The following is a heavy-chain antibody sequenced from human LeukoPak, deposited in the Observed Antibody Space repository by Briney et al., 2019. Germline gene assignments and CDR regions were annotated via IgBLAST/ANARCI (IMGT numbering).Heavy chain of an antibody. CDR3: AREGRGWYGGYFDY. V-gene: IGHV3-7*01. D-gene: IGHD6-19*01. CDR2: IKQDGSEK. Sequence: GGSLRLSCAASGFTFSTYGMHWVRQAPGKGLEWVANIKQDGSEKYYVDSVKGRFTISRDNAKNSLYLEMNSLRAEDTAVYHCAREGRGWYGGYFDYWGQGTLVTVSS. J-gene: IGHJ4*02. CDR1: GFTFSTYG.